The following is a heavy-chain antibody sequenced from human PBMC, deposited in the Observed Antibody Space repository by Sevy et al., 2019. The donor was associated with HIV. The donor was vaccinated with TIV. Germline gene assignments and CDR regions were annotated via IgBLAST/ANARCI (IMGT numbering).Heavy chain of an antibody. CDR3: ARVAHYYDSSGYSKINWYFDL. D-gene: IGHD3-22*01. V-gene: IGHV3-53*01. CDR2: IYSGGST. J-gene: IGHJ2*01. CDR1: GFTVSSNY. Sequence: GGSLRLSCAASGFTVSSNYMSWVRQAPGKGLEWVSVIYSGGSTYYADSVKGRFTISRDNSKNTLYLQMNSLRAEDTAVYYCARVAHYYDSSGYSKINWYFDLWGRGTLVTVSS.